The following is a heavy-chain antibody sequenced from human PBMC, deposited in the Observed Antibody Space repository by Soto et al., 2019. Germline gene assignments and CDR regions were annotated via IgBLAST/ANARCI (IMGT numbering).Heavy chain of an antibody. CDR3: AKDKYYYDSSGYYGNYYGMDV. V-gene: IGHV3-30*18. J-gene: IGHJ6*02. D-gene: IGHD3-22*01. CDR1: GFTFSSYG. Sequence: PGGSLRLSCAAPGFTFSSYGMHWVRQAPGKGLEWVAVISYDGSNKYYADSVKGRFTISRDNSKNTLYLQMNSLRAEDTAVYYCAKDKYYYDSSGYYGNYYGMDVWGQGTTVTVSS. CDR2: ISYDGSNK.